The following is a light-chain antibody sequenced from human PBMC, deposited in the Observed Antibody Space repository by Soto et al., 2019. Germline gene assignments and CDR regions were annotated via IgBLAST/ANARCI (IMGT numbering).Light chain of an antibody. CDR2: DAS. Sequence: DIQMTQSPSTLSASVGDRVTITCRASQSISSWLAWYQQKPGKAPKLLIYDASSLESGLPSRFSGSGSGTEFTLTISSLQPDDFATYYCQQYNSYSLTFGPGTKVDIK. CDR1: QSISSW. V-gene: IGKV1-5*01. CDR3: QQYNSYSLT. J-gene: IGKJ3*01.